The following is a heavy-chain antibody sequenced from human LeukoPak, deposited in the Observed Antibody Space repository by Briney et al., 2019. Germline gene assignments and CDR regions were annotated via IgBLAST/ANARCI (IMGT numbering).Heavy chain of an antibody. V-gene: IGHV3-30*02. CDR1: GFTFSDYW. J-gene: IGHJ4*02. CDR3: AKVPSEEYSSGWSFDY. D-gene: IGHD6-19*01. CDR2: IRYDGSNK. Sequence: GGSLRLSCAASGFTFSDYWMSWVRQAPGKGLEWVAFIRYDGSNKYYADSVKGRFTISRDNSKNTLYLQMNSLRAEDTAVYYCAKVPSEEYSSGWSFDYWGQGTLVTVSS.